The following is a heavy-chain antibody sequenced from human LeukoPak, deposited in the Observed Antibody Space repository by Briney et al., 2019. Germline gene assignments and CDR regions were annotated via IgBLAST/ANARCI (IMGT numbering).Heavy chain of an antibody. CDR3: ARDQNKYDSSGYYYYQYGMDV. D-gene: IGHD3-22*01. J-gene: IGHJ6*02. V-gene: IGHV4-30-4*01. CDR1: GGSISSGDYY. CDR2: IYYSGST. Sequence: SGTLSLTCTVSGGSISSGDYYWTWIRQPPGKGLEWIGYIYYSGSTHYNPSLKSRVSISVDTAKNQFSLNLSSVTAADTAVYYCARDQNKYDSSGYYYYQYGMDVWGQGTTVTVS.